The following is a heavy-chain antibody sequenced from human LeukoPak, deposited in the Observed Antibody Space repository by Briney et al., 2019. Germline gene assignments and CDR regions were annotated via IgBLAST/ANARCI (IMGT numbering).Heavy chain of an antibody. CDR3: ARGYSSGLYFDY. V-gene: IGHV4-59*01. CDR2: IYYSGST. D-gene: IGHD6-19*01. CDR1: GGSISNYY. J-gene: IGHJ4*02. Sequence: PSETLSLTCTVSGGSISNYYWSWVRQPPGKGLEWIGFIYYSGSTNYNPSLKSRVTISVDTSKNQFSLKLSSVTAADTAVYYCARGYSSGLYFDYWGQGTLVTVSP.